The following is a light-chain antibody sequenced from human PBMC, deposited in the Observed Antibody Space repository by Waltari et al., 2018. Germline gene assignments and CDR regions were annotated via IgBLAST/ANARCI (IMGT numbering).Light chain of an antibody. J-gene: IGKJ1*01. CDR2: WAS. CDR1: LFHSNNKNY. Sequence: LFHSNNKNYLTWYQQKPGQPPNLLIYWASTRESGVPDRFSGSGSGTDFTLTISSLQAEDVAVYYCQQYYSTPWTFGQGTKVEIK. CDR3: QQYYSTPWT. V-gene: IGKV4-1*01.